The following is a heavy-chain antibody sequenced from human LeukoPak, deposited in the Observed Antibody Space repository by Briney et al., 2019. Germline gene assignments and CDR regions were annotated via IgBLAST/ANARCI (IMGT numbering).Heavy chain of an antibody. Sequence: GGSLRLPCAASGFTFSSYAMHWVRQAPGKGLEYVSAISSNGGSTYYANSVKGRFTISRDNSKNTLYLQMGSLRAEDMAVYYCASGDYGGYYFDYWGQGTLVTVSS. V-gene: IGHV3-64*01. D-gene: IGHD4/OR15-4a*01. CDR3: ASGDYGGYYFDY. CDR1: GFTFSSYA. J-gene: IGHJ4*02. CDR2: ISSNGGST.